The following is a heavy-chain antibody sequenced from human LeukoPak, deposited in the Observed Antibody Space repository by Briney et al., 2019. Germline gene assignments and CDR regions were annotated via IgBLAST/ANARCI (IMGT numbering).Heavy chain of an antibody. CDR1: GGTFSSYA. Sequence: GASVKVSCKASGGTFSSYAISWVRQAPGQGLECMGGITPIFVTANYAQKFQGRVTITADESTSTAYMELSSLRSEDTAVYYCAREPGIAVAGYAFDYWGQGTLVTVSS. D-gene: IGHD6-19*01. J-gene: IGHJ4*02. V-gene: IGHV1-69*13. CDR2: ITPIFVTA. CDR3: AREPGIAVAGYAFDY.